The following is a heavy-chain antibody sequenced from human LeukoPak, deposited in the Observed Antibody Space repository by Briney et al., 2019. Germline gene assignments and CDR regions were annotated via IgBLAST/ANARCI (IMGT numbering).Heavy chain of an antibody. J-gene: IGHJ4*02. CDR3: ARGAQTYYDKAPVDY. D-gene: IGHD3-22*01. CDR2: INHSGST. CDR1: GGSFSGYY. Sequence: SETLSLTCAVYGGSFSGYYWSWIRQPPGKGLEWIGEINHSGSTNYNPSLKSRVTVSVDTSKSQFSLKLNSMTAADTAVYYCARGAQTYYDKAPVDYWGQGTLVTVSS. V-gene: IGHV4-34*01.